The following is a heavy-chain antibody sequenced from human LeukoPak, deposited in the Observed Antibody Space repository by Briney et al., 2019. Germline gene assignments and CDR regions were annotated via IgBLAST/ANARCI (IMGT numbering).Heavy chain of an antibody. V-gene: IGHV3-33*01. Sequence: PGGSLRLSCAASGFTSSSYGMHWVRQAPGKGLEWVAVIWYDGSNKYYADSVKGRFTISRDNSKNTLYLQMNSLRAEDTAVYYCARDYGDYASHFDYWGQGTLVTVSS. J-gene: IGHJ4*02. CDR1: GFTSSSYG. CDR2: IWYDGSNK. D-gene: IGHD4-17*01. CDR3: ARDYGDYASHFDY.